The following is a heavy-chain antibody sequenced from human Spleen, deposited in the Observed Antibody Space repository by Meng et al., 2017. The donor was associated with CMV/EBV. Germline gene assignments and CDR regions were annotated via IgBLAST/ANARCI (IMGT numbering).Heavy chain of an antibody. J-gene: IGHJ6*02. V-gene: IGHV1-69*05. CDR3: ARDEQSGVPAALYYYYYGMDV. D-gene: IGHD2-2*01. Sequence: SVKVSCKASGGTFSSYAISWVRQAPGQGLEWMGGIIPIFGTANYAQKFQGRVTITTDESTSTAYMELSSLRSEDTAVYYCARDEQSGVPAALYYYYYGMDVWGQGTTVTVSS. CDR1: GGTFSSYA. CDR2: IIPIFGTA.